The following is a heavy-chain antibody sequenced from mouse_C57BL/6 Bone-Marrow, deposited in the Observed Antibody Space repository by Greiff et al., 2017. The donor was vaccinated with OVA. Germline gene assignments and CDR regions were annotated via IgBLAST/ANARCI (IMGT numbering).Heavy chain of an antibody. CDR1: GYAFSSSW. D-gene: IGHD1-1*02. J-gene: IGHJ4*01. CDR2: IYPGDGDT. V-gene: IGHV1-82*01. CDR3: ARRGYYYGKGAMDY. Sequence: VHLVESGPELVKPGASVKISCKASGYAFSSSWMNWVKQRPGKGLEWIGRIYPGDGDTNYNGKFKGKATLTADKSSSTAYMQLSSLTSEDSAVYFCARRGYYYGKGAMDYWGQGTSVTVSS.